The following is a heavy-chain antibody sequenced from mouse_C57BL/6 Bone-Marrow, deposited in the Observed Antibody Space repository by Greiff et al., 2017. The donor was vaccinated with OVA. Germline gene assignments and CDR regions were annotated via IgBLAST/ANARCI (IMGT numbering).Heavy chain of an antibody. Sequence: EVHLVESGGGLVKPGGSLKLSCAASGFTFSSYAMSWVRQTPEKRLEWVATISDGGSYTYYPDNVKGRFTISRDNAKNNLYLQMSHLKSEDTAMYYCARDHGSSQAWFAYWGQGTLVTVSA. CDR3: ARDHGSSQAWFAY. V-gene: IGHV5-4*01. CDR2: ISDGGSYT. J-gene: IGHJ3*01. D-gene: IGHD1-1*01. CDR1: GFTFSSYA.